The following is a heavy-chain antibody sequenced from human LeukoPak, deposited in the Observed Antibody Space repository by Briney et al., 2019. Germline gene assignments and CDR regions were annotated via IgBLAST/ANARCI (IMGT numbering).Heavy chain of an antibody. CDR3: AKGNWGERLDWYFDL. Sequence: GGSLRLSCAASGFTFSAYNMNWVRQAPGKGLEWVSSITSSGSSIYYADSVKGRFTISRDNAKNSLYLQMNSLRAEDTAVYYCAKGNWGERLDWYFDLWGRGTLVTVSS. CDR2: ITSSGSSI. D-gene: IGHD1-26*01. J-gene: IGHJ2*01. CDR1: GFTFSAYN. V-gene: IGHV3-21*04.